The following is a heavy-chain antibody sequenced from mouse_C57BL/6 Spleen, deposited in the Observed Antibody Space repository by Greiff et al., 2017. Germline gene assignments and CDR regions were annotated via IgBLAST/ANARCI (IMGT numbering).Heavy chain of an antibody. CDR3: ARRYYYGSSFYAMDY. CDR1: GYTFTSYW. CDR2: IDPSDSDT. Sequence: QVQLQQPGAELVKPGASVKLSCKASGYTFTSYWMQWVKQRPGQGLEWIGEIDPSDSDTNYNQKFKGKSTLTVDTSSSTAYMQLSSLTSEDSAVYYCARRYYYGSSFYAMDYWGQGTSVTVSS. V-gene: IGHV1-50*01. J-gene: IGHJ4*01. D-gene: IGHD1-1*01.